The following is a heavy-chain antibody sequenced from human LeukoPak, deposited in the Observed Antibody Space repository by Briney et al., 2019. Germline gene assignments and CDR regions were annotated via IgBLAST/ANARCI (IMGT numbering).Heavy chain of an antibody. V-gene: IGHV4-59*01. CDR1: GGSISSYY. D-gene: IGHD5-12*01. CDR3: ARTTEGYAGGPGYSYYYYMDV. CDR2: IYYSGST. Sequence: PSETLSLTCTVSGGSISSYYWSWIRQSPGKGLEWIGYIYYSGSTHYNPSLKSRVTISVDTSKNQVSLKLRSVTAADTAVYYCARTTEGYAGGPGYSYYYYMDVWGKGPRSPSP. J-gene: IGHJ6*03.